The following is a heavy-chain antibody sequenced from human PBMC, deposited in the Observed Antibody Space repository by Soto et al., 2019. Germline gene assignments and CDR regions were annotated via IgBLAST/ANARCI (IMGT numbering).Heavy chain of an antibody. D-gene: IGHD3-16*01. Sequence: VQLQESGPRLVEPSETLSLTCDVSGGSFSDNYWTWIRQFPGKGLEWIGYIYYSGSTNYNPSLKSRVTISVDASRSQFSLKLTSVTAADTALYYCAAGTLGAVWTPLDDWGQGTLVTVSS. CDR3: AAGTLGAVWTPLDD. CDR1: GGSFSDNY. V-gene: IGHV4-59*03. J-gene: IGHJ4*02. CDR2: IYYSGST.